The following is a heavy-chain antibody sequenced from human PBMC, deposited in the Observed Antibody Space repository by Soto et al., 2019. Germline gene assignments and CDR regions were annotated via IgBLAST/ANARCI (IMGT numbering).Heavy chain of an antibody. CDR2: IYHSGST. Sequence: SETLSLTCAVSGGSISSSNWWSWVRRPPGKGLEWIGEIYHSGSTNYNPSLKSRVTISVDKSKNQFSLKLSSVTAADTAVYYCVRAHYYDSSAGVAYYYYGMDVWGQGTTVTVSS. CDR1: GGSISSSNW. D-gene: IGHD3-22*01. J-gene: IGHJ6*02. V-gene: IGHV4-4*02. CDR3: VRAHYYDSSAGVAYYYYGMDV.